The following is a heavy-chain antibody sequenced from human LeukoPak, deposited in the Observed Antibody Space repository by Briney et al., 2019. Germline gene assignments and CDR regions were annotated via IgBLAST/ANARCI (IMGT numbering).Heavy chain of an antibody. D-gene: IGHD3-10*01. V-gene: IGHV1-69*01. CDR3: AREVQYYYGSGSYYYDY. CDR2: IIPIFGTA. Sequence: SVKVSYKASGGTFSSYAISWVRQAPGQGLEWMGGIIPIFGTANYAQKFQGRVTITADESTSTAYMELSSLRSEDTAVYYCAREVQYYYGSGSYYYDYWGQGTPVTVSS. CDR1: GGTFSSYA. J-gene: IGHJ4*02.